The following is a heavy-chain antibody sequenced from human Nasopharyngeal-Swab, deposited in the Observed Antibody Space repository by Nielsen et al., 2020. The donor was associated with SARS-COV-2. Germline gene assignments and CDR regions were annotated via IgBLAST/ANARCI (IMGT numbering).Heavy chain of an antibody. CDR1: GYTFTSYG. Sequence: ASVKVSCEASGYTFTSYGISWVRQAPGQGLEWMGWISAYNGNTNYAQKLQGRVTMTTDTSTSTAYMELRSLRSDDTAVYYCARIGYCSGGSCYDVVLPLFYGMDVWGQGTTVTVSS. V-gene: IGHV1-18*04. D-gene: IGHD2-15*01. CDR2: ISAYNGNT. CDR3: ARIGYCSGGSCYDVVLPLFYGMDV. J-gene: IGHJ6*02.